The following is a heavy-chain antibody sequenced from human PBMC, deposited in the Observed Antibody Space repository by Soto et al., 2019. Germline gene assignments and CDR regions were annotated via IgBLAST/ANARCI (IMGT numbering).Heavy chain of an antibody. Sequence: SETLSLTCGVSGYSLTSGYHWGWIRQPPGKGLEWIGTIYHSGTTYYNPSLMSRVTMSVDTSKNQFSLKVTSATAADTAIYYCSRLSGITGPFDYWGQGTLVTVSS. V-gene: IGHV4-38-2*01. D-gene: IGHD1-20*01. CDR2: IYHSGTT. J-gene: IGHJ4*02. CDR3: SRLSGITGPFDY. CDR1: GYSLTSGYH.